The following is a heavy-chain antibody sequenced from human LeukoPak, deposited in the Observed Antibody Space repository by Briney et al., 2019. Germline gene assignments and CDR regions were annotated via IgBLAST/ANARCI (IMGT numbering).Heavy chain of an antibody. Sequence: SVKVSCKASEGTFSSYAISWVRQAPGQGLEWMGRIIPIFGIANYAQKFQGRVTITADKSTSTAYMGLSSLRSEDTAVYYCARGGKLFENYYYYYGMDVWGQGTTVTVSS. CDR2: IIPIFGIA. D-gene: IGHD3-10*01. V-gene: IGHV1-69*04. J-gene: IGHJ6*02. CDR3: ARGGKLFENYYYYYGMDV. CDR1: EGTFSSYA.